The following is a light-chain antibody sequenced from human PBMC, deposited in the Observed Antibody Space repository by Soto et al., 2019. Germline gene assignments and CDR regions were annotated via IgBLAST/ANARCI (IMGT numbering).Light chain of an antibody. V-gene: IGLV2-8*01. CDR3: SSYAGTNILYV. Sequence: QSALTQPPSASGSPGQSVTISCTGTSSDVGGYNYVSWYQQHPGKAPKVMIYEVSKRPSGVPGRFSGSKSGNTASLTVSGLQAEDEADYYCSSYAGTNILYVFGTGTKLTVL. CDR1: SSDVGGYNY. CDR2: EVS. J-gene: IGLJ1*01.